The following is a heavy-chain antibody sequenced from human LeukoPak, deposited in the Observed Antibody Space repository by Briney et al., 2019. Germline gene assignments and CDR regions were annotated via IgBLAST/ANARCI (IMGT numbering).Heavy chain of an antibody. CDR1: GGSISSYY. J-gene: IGHJ5*02. Sequence: SETLSLTCTVSGGSISSYYWSWIRQPAGKGLEWIGRIYTSGSNNYNPSLKSRVTMSVDTSKNQFSLKLSSVTAADTAVYYCARDPSIAVADWFDPWGQGTLVTVSS. D-gene: IGHD6-19*01. V-gene: IGHV4-4*07. CDR2: IYTSGSN. CDR3: ARDPSIAVADWFDP.